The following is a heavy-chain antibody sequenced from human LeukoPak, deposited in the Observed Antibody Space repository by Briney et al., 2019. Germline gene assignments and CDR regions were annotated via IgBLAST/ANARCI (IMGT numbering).Heavy chain of an antibody. CDR1: GFTFSSDN. D-gene: IGHD2-15*01. V-gene: IGHV3-23*01. Sequence: GGSLRLSCAASGFTFSSDNMNWVRQAPGKGLEWVSAISYSGSGTYYADSVKGRFTISRDNSKNTLYLQMNSLRAEDTAVYYCAKDFLVVVGKTTYYFDSWGQGTLVTVSS. CDR2: ISYSGSGT. J-gene: IGHJ4*02. CDR3: AKDFLVVVGKTTYYFDS.